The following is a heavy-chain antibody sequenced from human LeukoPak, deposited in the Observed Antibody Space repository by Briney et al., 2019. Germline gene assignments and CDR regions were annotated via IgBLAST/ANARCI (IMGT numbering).Heavy chain of an antibody. CDR2: ISYDGSNK. J-gene: IGHJ3*02. V-gene: IGHV3-30*18. Sequence: PGRSLRLSCAASGFTFTPHAMHWVRQAPGKGLEWVAVISYDGSNKYYADSVKGRFTISRDNSKNTLYLQMNSLRAEDTAVYYCAKDYRYRGAFDIWGQGTMVTVSS. D-gene: IGHD3-10*01. CDR3: AKDYRYRGAFDI. CDR1: GFTFTPHA.